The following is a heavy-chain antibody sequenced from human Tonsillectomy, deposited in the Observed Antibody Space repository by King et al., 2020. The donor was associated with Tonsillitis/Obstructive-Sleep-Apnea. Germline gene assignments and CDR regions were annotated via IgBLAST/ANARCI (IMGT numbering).Heavy chain of an antibody. D-gene: IGHD3-3*01. CDR3: ARGTTYYDFWSGSVAFDI. J-gene: IGHJ3*02. CDR1: GGSISSYY. V-gene: IGHV4-59*01. CDR2: IYSSGSI. Sequence: VQLQESGPELVKSSETLSLTCTVSGGSISSYYWSWIRQPPGKGLEWIGYIYSSGSINYNPSLKSRVTLSVDTSKNQFSLKLSSVTAADTAVYYCARGTTYYDFWSGSVAFDIWGQGTMVTVSS.